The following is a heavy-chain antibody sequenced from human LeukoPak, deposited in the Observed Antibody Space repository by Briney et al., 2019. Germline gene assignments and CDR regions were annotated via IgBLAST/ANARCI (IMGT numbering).Heavy chain of an antibody. Sequence: PGGSLRLSCAASGFTFSSYWMSWVRQAPGKGLEWVANIEVDGSEKYYVDSVKGRFTISRDNSKNTLYLQMNSLRAEDTAVYYCAKLINDHLRANDYWGQGTLVTVSS. D-gene: IGHD5-12*01. CDR1: GFTFSSYW. J-gene: IGHJ4*02. CDR2: IEVDGSEK. V-gene: IGHV3-7*03. CDR3: AKLINDHLRANDY.